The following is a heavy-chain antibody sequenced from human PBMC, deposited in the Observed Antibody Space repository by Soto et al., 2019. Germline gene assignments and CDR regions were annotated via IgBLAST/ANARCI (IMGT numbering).Heavy chain of an antibody. Sequence: QVQLQESGPGLVKPSETLSLTCTVSGGSISSYYWSWIRQPPGKGLEWIGYIYYSGSTNYNPSLKSRVTISVDTSKNQFALKLSSVTAADTAVYYCSRTTVTTSACPSFYYWGQVTLVTVSS. CDR3: SRTTVTTSACPSFYY. J-gene: IGHJ4*02. V-gene: IGHV4-59*08. CDR2: IYYSGST. D-gene: IGHD4-17*01. CDR1: GGSISSYY.